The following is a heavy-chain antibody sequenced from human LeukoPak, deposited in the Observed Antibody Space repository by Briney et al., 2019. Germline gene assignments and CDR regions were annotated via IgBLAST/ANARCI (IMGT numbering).Heavy chain of an antibody. D-gene: IGHD6-19*01. V-gene: IGHV3-23*01. J-gene: IGHJ4*02. CDR2: ISGSGGST. CDR1: GFTFSSYA. Sequence: PGGSLRLSCAASGFTFSSYAMSWVRQAPGKALEWVSAISGSGGSTYYADSVKGRFTISRDNSKNTLYLQMNSLRAEDTAVYYCAKVYSSGWAFDYWGQGTLVTVSS. CDR3: AKVYSSGWAFDY.